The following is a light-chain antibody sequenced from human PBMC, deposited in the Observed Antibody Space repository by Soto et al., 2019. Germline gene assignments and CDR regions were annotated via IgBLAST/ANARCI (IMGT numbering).Light chain of an antibody. CDR2: DAS. CDR3: QQRSNWPT. Sequence: EIVLTQSPATPSLSPGERAALSCRASQSVSSYFARYQQKPGQAPRLLIYDASNRATGIPARFSGSGSGTDFTLTISSLEPEDFAVYYCQQRSNWPTFGQGTKVDIK. V-gene: IGKV3-11*01. CDR1: QSVSSY. J-gene: IGKJ1*01.